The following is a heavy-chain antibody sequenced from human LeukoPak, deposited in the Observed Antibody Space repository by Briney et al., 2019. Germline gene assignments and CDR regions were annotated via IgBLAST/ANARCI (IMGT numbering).Heavy chain of an antibody. CDR2: IYHSGST. V-gene: IGHV4-38-2*01. Sequence: NPSETLSLTCAVYGGSFSDYYWGWIRQPPGKGLEWIGSIYHSGSTYYNPSLKSRVTISVDTSKNQFSLKLSFVTAADTAVYYCARQYDSYFYYYLDLWGTGTTVTVSS. CDR1: GGSFSDYY. J-gene: IGHJ6*03. D-gene: IGHD2-2*01. CDR3: ARQYDSYFYYYLDL.